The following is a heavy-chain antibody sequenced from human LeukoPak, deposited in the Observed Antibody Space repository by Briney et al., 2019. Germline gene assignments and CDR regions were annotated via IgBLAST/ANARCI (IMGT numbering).Heavy chain of an antibody. V-gene: IGHV5-51*01. Sequence: GESLKISCKGSGYSFSNYWIGWVRQMPGKDLEWMGIINPGDSDTRYSPSFQGQVTISADKSINTAYLQWSSLRASDTAIYYCARQTGDKGIDYWGQGTLVTVSS. CDR1: GYSFSNYW. J-gene: IGHJ4*02. D-gene: IGHD7-27*01. CDR2: INPGDSDT. CDR3: ARQTGDKGIDY.